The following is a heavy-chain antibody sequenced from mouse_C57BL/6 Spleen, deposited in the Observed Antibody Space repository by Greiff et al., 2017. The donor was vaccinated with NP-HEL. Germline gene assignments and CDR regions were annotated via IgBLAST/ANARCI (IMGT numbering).Heavy chain of an antibody. CDR1: GYAFSSSW. Sequence: VQLQQSGPELVKPGASVKISCKASGYAFSSSWMNWVKQRPGKGLEWIGRIYPGDGDTNYNVKFKGKATLTADKSSSTAYMQLSSLTSEDSAVYFCAGDGIYAMDYWGQGTSVTVSS. CDR2: IYPGDGDT. J-gene: IGHJ4*01. V-gene: IGHV1-82*01. CDR3: AGDGIYAMDY. D-gene: IGHD2-1*01.